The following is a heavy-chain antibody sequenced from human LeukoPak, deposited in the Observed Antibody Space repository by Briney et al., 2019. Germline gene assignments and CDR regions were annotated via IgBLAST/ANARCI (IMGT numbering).Heavy chain of an antibody. V-gene: IGHV3-30-3*01. D-gene: IGHD3-10*01. J-gene: IGHJ6*02. CDR2: VSYDGSNK. CDR1: GFTFSDYD. Sequence: GGSLRLSCAASGFTFSDYDMSWIGQAPGKGLEWVAGVSYDGSNKYYADSVKGRFTISRDNSKNTLYLQMNSLRAEDTAVYHCARENYGSIKDYYYYYGMDVWGQGTTVTVSS. CDR3: ARENYGSIKDYYYYYGMDV.